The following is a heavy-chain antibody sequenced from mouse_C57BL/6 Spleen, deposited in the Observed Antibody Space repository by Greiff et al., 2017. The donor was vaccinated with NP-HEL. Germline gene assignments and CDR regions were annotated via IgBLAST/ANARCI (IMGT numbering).Heavy chain of an antibody. J-gene: IGHJ4*01. V-gene: IGHV1-15*01. CDR1: GYTFTDYE. CDR2: IDPETGGT. D-gene: IGHD3-3*01. CDR3: TRKGKQGLYAMDY. Sequence: VQLQQSGAELVRPGASVTLSCKASGYTFTDYEMHWVKQTPVHGLEWIGAIDPETGGTAYKQKFKGKAILTADKSSSTAYMELRSLTSEDSAVYYCTRKGKQGLYAMDYWGQGTSVTVSS.